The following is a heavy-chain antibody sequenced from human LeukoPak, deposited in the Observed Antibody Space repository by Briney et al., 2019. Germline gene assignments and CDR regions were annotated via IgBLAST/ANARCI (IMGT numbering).Heavy chain of an antibody. J-gene: IGHJ4*02. V-gene: IGHV3-48*04. CDR2: ITTSSTTI. D-gene: IGHD1-26*01. Sequence: GGSLRLSCAASGFSLSDYSMTWVRQAPGKGLECISYITTSSTTIHYAESVKGRFTISRDNAKNTLYLQMNSLRAEDTAVYYCARARSGSDDYWGQGTLVTVSS. CDR1: GFSLSDYS. CDR3: ARARSGSDDY.